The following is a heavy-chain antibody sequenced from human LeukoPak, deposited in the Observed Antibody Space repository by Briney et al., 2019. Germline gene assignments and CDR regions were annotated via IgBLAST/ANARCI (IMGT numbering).Heavy chain of an antibody. J-gene: IGHJ4*02. D-gene: IGHD3-10*01. CDR3: ANGGGRLFDY. CDR1: GGSISSSSYY. CDR2: IYYSGST. V-gene: IGHV4-39*01. Sequence: PSETLSLTCTVSGGSISSSSYYWGWIRQPPGKGLEWIGSIYYSGSTYYNPSLKSRVTIPVDTSKNQFSLKLSSVTAADTAVYYCANGGGRLFDYWGQGTLVTVSS.